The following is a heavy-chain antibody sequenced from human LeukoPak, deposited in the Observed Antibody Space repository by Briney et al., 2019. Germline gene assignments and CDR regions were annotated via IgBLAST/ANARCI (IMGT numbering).Heavy chain of an antibody. CDR3: ARRSYCHGYSDYFDY. V-gene: IGHV4-59*08. CDR2: IYYSGST. Sequence: SETLSLTCTVSGGSISSYYWSWIRQPPEKGLEWIGYIYYSGSTSYNPSLKSRVTISIDTSKNQFSLKLSSVTAADTAVYYCARRSYCHGYSDYFDYWGQGTLVTVSS. D-gene: IGHD5-18*01. J-gene: IGHJ4*02. CDR1: GGSISSYY.